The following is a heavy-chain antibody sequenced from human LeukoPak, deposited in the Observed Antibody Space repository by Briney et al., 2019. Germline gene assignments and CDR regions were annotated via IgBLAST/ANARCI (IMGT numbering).Heavy chain of an antibody. CDR1: GYSFTSYW. CDR3: ARRIAAAAYYFDY. CDR2: IYPGDSDT. V-gene: IGHV5-51*01. D-gene: IGHD6-13*01. Sequence: HGESLEISCKGSGYSFTSYWIGWVRQMPGKGLEWMGIIYPGDSDTRYSPSLQGQVTISADKSISTAYLQWSSLKASDTAMYYCARRIAAAAYYFDYWGQGTLVTVSS. J-gene: IGHJ4*02.